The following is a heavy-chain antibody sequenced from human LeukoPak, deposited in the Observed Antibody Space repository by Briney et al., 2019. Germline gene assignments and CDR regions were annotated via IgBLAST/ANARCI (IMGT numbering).Heavy chain of an antibody. V-gene: IGHV3-30*18. CDR3: AKDSNTPRGPAYYYYYGMDV. J-gene: IGHJ6*04. CDR1: GFTFSSYG. D-gene: IGHD2-15*01. CDR2: ISYDGSNK. Sequence: GGSLRLSCAASGFTFSSYGMHGVRQAPGKGLGWVEVISYDGSNKYYADSVKDRFTISSDNSKNTLYPQMHSLSAEESAVYFCAKDSNTPRGPAYYYYYGMDVWGKGTTVTVSS.